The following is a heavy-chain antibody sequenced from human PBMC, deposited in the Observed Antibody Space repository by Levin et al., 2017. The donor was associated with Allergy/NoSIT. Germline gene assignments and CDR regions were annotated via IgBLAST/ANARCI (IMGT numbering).Heavy chain of an antibody. V-gene: IGHV4-30-4*01. J-gene: IGHJ5*02. CDR1: GGSISSGDYY. Sequence: SETLSLTCTVSGGSISSGDYYWSWIRQPPGKGLEWIGYIYYSGSTYYNPSLKSRVTISVDTSKNQFSLKLSSVTAADTAVYYCARVVPAVTNWFDPWGQGTLVTVSS. CDR3: ARVVPAVTNWFDP. D-gene: IGHD2-2*01. CDR2: IYYSGST.